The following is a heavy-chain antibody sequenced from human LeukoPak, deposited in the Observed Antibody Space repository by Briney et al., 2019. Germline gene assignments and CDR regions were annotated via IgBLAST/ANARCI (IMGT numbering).Heavy chain of an antibody. CDR1: GGSISSHY. CDR2: IYYSGST. D-gene: IGHD3-10*01. Sequence: SETLSLTCTVSGGSISSHYWSWIRQPPGKGLEWIGYIYYSGSTNYNPSLKSRVTISVDTSKNQFSLKLSSVAAADTAVYYCARRTSGSYYNYYYYYMDVWGKGTTVTVSS. CDR3: ARRTSGSYYNYYYYYMDV. V-gene: IGHV4-59*11. J-gene: IGHJ6*03.